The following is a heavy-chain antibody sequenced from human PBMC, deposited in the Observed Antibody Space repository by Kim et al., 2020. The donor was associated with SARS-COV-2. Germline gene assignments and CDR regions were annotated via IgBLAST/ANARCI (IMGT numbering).Heavy chain of an antibody. CDR3: ARTKMGNSLFEGFGWFDP. CDR1: GYTFTSYG. V-gene: IGHV1-18*01. D-gene: IGHD3-16*01. J-gene: IGHJ5*02. Sequence: ASVKVSCKASGYTFTSYGISWVRQAPGQGLEWMGWISAYNGNTNYAQKLQGRVTMTTDTSTSTAYMELRSLRSDDTAVYYCARTKMGNSLFEGFGWFDPWGQGTLVTVSS. CDR2: ISAYNGNT.